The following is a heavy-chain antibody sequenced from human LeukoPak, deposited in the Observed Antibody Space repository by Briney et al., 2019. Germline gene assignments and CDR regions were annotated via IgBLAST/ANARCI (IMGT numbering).Heavy chain of an antibody. Sequence: ASVKVSCKASGYTFTGYYMHWVRQAPGQGLEWMGWINPNSGGTNYAQKFQGRVTMTRDTSISTAYMELSRLRSDDTAVYYCARPYCSGGSCYSGYWYFDLWGRGTLVTVSS. D-gene: IGHD2-15*01. CDR3: ARPYCSGGSCYSGYWYFDL. J-gene: IGHJ2*01. CDR2: INPNSGGT. CDR1: GYTFTGYY. V-gene: IGHV1-2*02.